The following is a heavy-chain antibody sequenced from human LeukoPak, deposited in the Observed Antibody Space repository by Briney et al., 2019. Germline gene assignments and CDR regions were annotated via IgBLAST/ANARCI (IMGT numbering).Heavy chain of an antibody. Sequence: GGSLRPSCAASGFTFSSYAMSWVRQAPGKGLEWVSAISGSGGSTYYADSVKGRFTISRDNSKNTLYLQMNSLRAEDTAVYYCAKDLFLWFGELSSPTDYWGQGTLVTVSS. CDR1: GFTFSSYA. D-gene: IGHD3-10*01. V-gene: IGHV3-23*01. CDR2: ISGSGGST. J-gene: IGHJ4*02. CDR3: AKDLFLWFGELSSPTDY.